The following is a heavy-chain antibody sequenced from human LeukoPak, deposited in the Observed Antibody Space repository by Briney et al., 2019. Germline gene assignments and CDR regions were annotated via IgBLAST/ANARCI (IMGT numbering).Heavy chain of an antibody. J-gene: IGHJ4*02. CDR1: GYTFTSYY. CDR3: ARGASYYYDSSGPFDY. V-gene: IGHV1-46*01. D-gene: IGHD3-22*01. Sequence: ASVKVSCKASGYTFTSYYMHWVRQAPGQGLEWMGIINPSGGSTSYAQKFQGRVTMTRDTSTSTVYMELSSLRSEDTAVYYCARGASYYYDSSGPFDYWGQGTLVTVSS. CDR2: INPSGGST.